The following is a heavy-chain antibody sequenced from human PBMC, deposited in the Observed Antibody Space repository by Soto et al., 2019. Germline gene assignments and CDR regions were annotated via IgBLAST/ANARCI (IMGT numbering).Heavy chain of an antibody. CDR2: MNPNSGNT. CDR1: GYTFTSYD. D-gene: IGHD2-15*01. J-gene: IGHJ5*02. Sequence: QVQLVQSGAEVKKPGASVKVSCKASGYTFTSYDINWVRQATGQGLEWMGWMNPNSGNTGYAQKFQGRVTMTRNTSISTAYMELSSLRAEDTAVYYCARPLGYCSGGSCTHWFDPWGQGTLVTVSS. V-gene: IGHV1-8*01. CDR3: ARPLGYCSGGSCTHWFDP.